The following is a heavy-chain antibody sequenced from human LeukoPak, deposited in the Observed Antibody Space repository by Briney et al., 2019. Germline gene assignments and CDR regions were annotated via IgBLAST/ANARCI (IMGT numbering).Heavy chain of an antibody. D-gene: IGHD2-15*01. CDR1: GFTFSNYA. Sequence: GGSLRLSCAASGFTFSNYAMSWVRQAPGKGLEWVSAISGSGGSTYYADSVKGRFTISRDNSKNTLYLQMNSLRAEDTAVYYCAKDEDCSGGSCYLYWGQGTLVTVSS. V-gene: IGHV3-23*01. CDR3: AKDEDCSGGSCYLY. J-gene: IGHJ4*02. CDR2: ISGSGGST.